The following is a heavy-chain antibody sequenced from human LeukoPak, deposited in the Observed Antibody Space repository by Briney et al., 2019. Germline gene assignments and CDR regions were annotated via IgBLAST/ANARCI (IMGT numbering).Heavy chain of an antibody. CDR2: TYYSGST. CDR3: ASGGTYYVLDS. CDR1: RGSIRTYY. Sequence: SETLSLTCTVSRGSIRTYYWSWIRRPPGKGLEWIGYTYYSGSTDYNPSLKSRVTISVDTSKNQFFLKLTSVTAADAAVYYCASGGTYYVLDSWGQGTLVTVST. D-gene: IGHD1-26*01. J-gene: IGHJ4*02. V-gene: IGHV4-59*01.